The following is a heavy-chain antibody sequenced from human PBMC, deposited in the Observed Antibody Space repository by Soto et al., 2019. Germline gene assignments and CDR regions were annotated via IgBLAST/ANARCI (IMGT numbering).Heavy chain of an antibody. Sequence: ASVKVSCKASGYTFTSYGISWVRQAPGQGLEWMGWMGTYNGNTDYGQKFQGRVTMTTETPTSTAYMELRSLRSDDTAVYYCARVRAKLGYCSGGRCPPIWCDPWGRG. CDR2: MGTYNGNT. J-gene: IGHJ5*02. CDR1: GYTFTSYG. CDR3: ARVRAKLGYCSGGRCPPIWCDP. D-gene: IGHD2-15*01. V-gene: IGHV1-18*01.